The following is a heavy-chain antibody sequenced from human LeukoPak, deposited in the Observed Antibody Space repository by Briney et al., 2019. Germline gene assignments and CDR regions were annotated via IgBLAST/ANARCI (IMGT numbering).Heavy chain of an antibody. CDR2: IYYSGST. D-gene: IGHD5-12*01. V-gene: IGHV4-59*08. CDR1: GGSISSYY. CDR3: ARHGSGYYYFDY. J-gene: IGHJ4*02. Sequence: SETLSLTCTVSGGSISSYYWSWIRQPPGKGLEWIGYIYYSGSTNYNPSLKSRVTISVDTSKNQFSLKLSSVTAADTAMYYCARHGSGYYYFDYWGQGTLVTVSS.